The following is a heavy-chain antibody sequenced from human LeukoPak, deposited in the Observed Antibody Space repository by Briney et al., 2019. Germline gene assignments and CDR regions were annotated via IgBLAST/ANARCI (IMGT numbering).Heavy chain of an antibody. CDR3: ARAPRYGRWLQLPHNYFDY. Sequence: ASVKVSCKASGGTFSSYAISWVRQAPGQGLEWMGGIIPIFGTANYAQKFQGRVTITADESTSTAYMELSSLRSEDTAVYYCARAPRYGRWLQLPHNYFDYWGQGTLVTVSS. J-gene: IGHJ4*02. CDR2: IIPIFGTA. D-gene: IGHD5-24*01. V-gene: IGHV1-69*13. CDR1: GGTFSSYA.